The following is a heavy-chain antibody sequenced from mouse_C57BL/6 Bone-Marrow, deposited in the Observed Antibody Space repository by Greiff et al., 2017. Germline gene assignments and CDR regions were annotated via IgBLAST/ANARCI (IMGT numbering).Heavy chain of an antibody. CDR1: GYTFTSYW. CDR3: ARWGTTVVRYFDV. V-gene: IGHV1-53*01. J-gene: IGHJ1*03. D-gene: IGHD1-1*01. CDR2: INPSNGGN. Sequence: VQLQQPGTELVKPGASVKLSCKASGYTFTSYWMHWVKQRPGQGLEWIGNINPSNGGNNYNEKFKSKATLPVDKSSSTAYMQLSSLTSEDSAVYYCARWGTTVVRYFDVWGTGTTVTVSS.